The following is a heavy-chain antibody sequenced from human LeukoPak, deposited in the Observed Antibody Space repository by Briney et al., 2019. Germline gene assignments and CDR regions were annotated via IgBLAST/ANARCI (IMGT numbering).Heavy chain of an antibody. Sequence: SVEVSCKASGGTFSSYAISWVRQAPGQGLEWMGRIIPIFGTANYAQKFQGRVTITTDESTSTAYMELSSLRSEDTAVYYCARDLSFLGRYYYYMDVWGKGTTVTVSS. CDR3: ARDLSFLGRYYYYMDV. V-gene: IGHV1-69*05. J-gene: IGHJ6*03. CDR2: IIPIFGTA. D-gene: IGHD3-10*01. CDR1: GGTFSSYA.